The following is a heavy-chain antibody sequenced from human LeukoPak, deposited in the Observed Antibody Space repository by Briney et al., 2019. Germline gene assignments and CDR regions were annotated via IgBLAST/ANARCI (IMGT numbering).Heavy chain of an antibody. Sequence: PGGSLRLSCAASGVTFSYYGMHWVRQAPGKGLEWVAVVWSDGSNKNYVDSVKGRFTISRDNSKNTLYLQMNSLRAEDTAVYYCARAITIFGVVPFDCWGQGTLVTVSS. V-gene: IGHV3-33*01. CDR1: GVTFSYYG. D-gene: IGHD3-3*01. CDR3: ARAITIFGVVPFDC. CDR2: VWSDGSNK. J-gene: IGHJ4*02.